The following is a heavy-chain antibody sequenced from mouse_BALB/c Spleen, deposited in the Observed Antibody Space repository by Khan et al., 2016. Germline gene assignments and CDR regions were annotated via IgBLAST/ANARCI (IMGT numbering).Heavy chain of an antibody. CDR2: INSNGGST. Sequence: EVELVESGGGLVQPGGSLKLSCAASGFTFSSYGMSWVRQTPDKRLELVATINSNGGSTYYPDSVQGRFTISRDKAKNTLYLQMSSLKSEDTAMYYGARDGYYYGGQGPTLTVSS. D-gene: IGHD2-3*01. J-gene: IGHJ2*01. V-gene: IGHV5-6-3*01. CDR3: ARDGYYY. CDR1: GFTFSSYG.